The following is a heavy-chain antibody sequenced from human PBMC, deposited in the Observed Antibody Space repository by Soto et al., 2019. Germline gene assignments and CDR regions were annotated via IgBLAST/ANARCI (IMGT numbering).Heavy chain of an antibody. J-gene: IGHJ5*02. V-gene: IGHV1-69*06. CDR1: GGTFSSYA. CDR3: ARATSPERFDP. D-gene: IGHD2-2*01. CDR2: IIPIFGTA. Sequence: RASVKVSCKASGGTFSSYAISWVRQAPGQGLEWMGGIIPIFGTANYAQKFQGRVTITADKSTSTAYMELSSLRSEDTAVYYCARATSPERFDPWGQGTLVTVSS.